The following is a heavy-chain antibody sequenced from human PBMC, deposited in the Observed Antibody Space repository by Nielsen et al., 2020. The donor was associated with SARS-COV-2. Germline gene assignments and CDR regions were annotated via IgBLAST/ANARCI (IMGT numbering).Heavy chain of an antibody. CDR3: VRFLEWSPDAFDI. Sequence: GESLKISCAASGFTFSSYGMHWVRQAPGKGLEWVAVISYDGSNKYYADSVKGRFTISRDNSKNTLYLQMNSLRAEDTAVYYCVRFLEWSPDAFDIWGQGTMVTVSS. V-gene: IGHV3-30*03. CDR2: ISYDGSNK. D-gene: IGHD3-3*01. CDR1: GFTFSSYG. J-gene: IGHJ3*02.